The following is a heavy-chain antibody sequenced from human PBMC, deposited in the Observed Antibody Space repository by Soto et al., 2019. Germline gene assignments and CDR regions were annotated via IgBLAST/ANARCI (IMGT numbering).Heavy chain of an antibody. CDR2: IDPSDSYT. CDR3: ARRQYYDSSGYDAIDI. V-gene: IGHV5-10-1*01. D-gene: IGHD3-22*01. Sequence: PGESLKISCKGSGYSFTSYWISWVRQMPGKGLEWMGRIDPSDSYTNYSPSFQGHVTISADKSISTAYLQWSSLKASDTVMYYCARRQYYDSSGYDAIDIWGQGTMVTVS. CDR1: GYSFTSYW. J-gene: IGHJ3*02.